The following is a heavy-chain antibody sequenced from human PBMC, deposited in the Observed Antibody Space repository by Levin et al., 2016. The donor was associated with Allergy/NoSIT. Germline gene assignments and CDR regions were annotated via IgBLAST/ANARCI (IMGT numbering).Heavy chain of an antibody. V-gene: IGHV4-34*01. J-gene: IGHJ4*02. Sequence: SQTLSLTCAVYGGSFSGYYWSWIRQPPGKGLEWIGEINHSGSTNYNPSLKSRVTISVDTSKNQFSLRLSSVTAADTAVYYCARVEPEQQQDFDYWGRGTLVTVSS. CDR1: GGSFSGYY. CDR2: INHSGST. CDR3: ARVEPEQQQDFDY. D-gene: IGHD6-13*01.